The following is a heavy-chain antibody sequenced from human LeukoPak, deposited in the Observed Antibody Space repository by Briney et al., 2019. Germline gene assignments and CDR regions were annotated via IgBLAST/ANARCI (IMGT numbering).Heavy chain of an antibody. D-gene: IGHD2-2*01. J-gene: IGHJ4*02. Sequence: SVKVSCKASGGTFSSYAISWVRQAPGQGLEWMGGIIPIFGTANYAQKFRGRVTITTDESTSTAYMELSSLRSEDTAVYYCARSLRYCSSTSCSFDYWGQGTLVTVSS. CDR3: ARSLRYCSSTSCSFDY. CDR2: IIPIFGTA. V-gene: IGHV1-69*05. CDR1: GGTFSSYA.